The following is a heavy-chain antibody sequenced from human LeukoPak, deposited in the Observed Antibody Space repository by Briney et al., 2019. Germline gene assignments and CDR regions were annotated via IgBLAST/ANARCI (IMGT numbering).Heavy chain of an antibody. J-gene: IGHJ4*02. Sequence: GGSLRLSCAVFGLTFKNSWMTWVRQAPGKGLEWVATLNQDGGEKYYVDSVKGRFTISRDNAKNSLYLQMNSLRADDTAVYYCASRHCSGGDCYFAGADPFDHWGQGTLVTVSS. CDR3: ASRHCSGGDCYFAGADPFDH. D-gene: IGHD2-21*01. CDR1: GLTFKNSW. CDR2: LNQDGGEK. V-gene: IGHV3-7*03.